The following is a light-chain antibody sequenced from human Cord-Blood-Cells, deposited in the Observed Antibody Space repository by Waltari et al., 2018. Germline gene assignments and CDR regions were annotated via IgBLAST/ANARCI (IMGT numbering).Light chain of an antibody. CDR2: DVS. CDR1: STQVGWYNN. V-gene: IGLV2-11*02. J-gene: IGLJ1*01. Sequence: HSSLPRPRPVSRPPGQSVPIPCPGTSTQVGWYNNGTWYHQHPGKARKLMSYDVSKRHPGAVDRFSGSKSGNTDYLTISGLQDEDEADYHGCGYEGSYTDVFGTGTKVTVL. CDR3: CGYEGSYTDV.